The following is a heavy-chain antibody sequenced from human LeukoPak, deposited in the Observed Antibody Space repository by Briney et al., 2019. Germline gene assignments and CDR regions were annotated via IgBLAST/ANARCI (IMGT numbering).Heavy chain of an antibody. J-gene: IGHJ6*02. CDR3: ARDRDVLRYFDRFPYYYYGMDV. V-gene: IGHV3-21*01. CDR2: ISSSSSYI. D-gene: IGHD3-9*01. Sequence: GGSLRLSCAASGFTFSSYSMNWVRQAPGKGLEWVSSISSSSSYIYYADSVKGRFTISRDNAKNSLYLQMNSLRAEDTAVYYCARDRDVLRYFDRFPYYYYGMDVWGQGTTVTVSS. CDR1: GFTFSSYS.